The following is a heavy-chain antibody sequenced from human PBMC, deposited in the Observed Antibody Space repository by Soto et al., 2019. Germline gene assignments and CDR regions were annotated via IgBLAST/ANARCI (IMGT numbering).Heavy chain of an antibody. D-gene: IGHD3-10*01. CDR1: GNTFINYG. CDR3: ATAVRGSGSYYGN. J-gene: IGHJ4*02. V-gene: IGHV1-18*01. CDR2: LSPHKDNT. Sequence: QVHLVQSGDEVKKPGASVKVYCKASGNTFINYGVSWVRQAPGQGLEWMGCLSPHKDNTNYAQNFQGRVTMTTDTSTSTAYMELRSLRSDDTAVSYCATAVRGSGSYYGNRGQGTQVTVS.